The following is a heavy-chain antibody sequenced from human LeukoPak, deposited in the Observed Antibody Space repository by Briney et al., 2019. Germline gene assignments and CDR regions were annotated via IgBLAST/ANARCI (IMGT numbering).Heavy chain of an antibody. D-gene: IGHD3-22*01. CDR2: ISSSNSYT. CDR3: ASLTYYFDSRGYSPGNSQH. J-gene: IGHJ1*01. V-gene: IGHV3-11*03. Sequence: GGSLRLSCAASGFTFSDYYMSWIRQAPGKGLEWVSYISSSNSYTNYADSVKGRFYADSVKGRFTISRDNAKNSLYLQMNSLRAEDTAVYYCASLTYYFDSRGYSPGNSQHWGQGTWSPSPQ. CDR1: GFTFSDYY.